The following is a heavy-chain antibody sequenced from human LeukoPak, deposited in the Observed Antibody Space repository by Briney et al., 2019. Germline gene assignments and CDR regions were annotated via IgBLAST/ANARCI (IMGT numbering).Heavy chain of an antibody. Sequence: PGGSLTLSCAGSWFTVSTNYMNWARQAPGKGLECVSVIYSGGSTYYAASVKGRFTISRDNSKNTLYLQMNSLRAEDTAVYYWSRAESSTWYRLNLIWGQGTMVAVSS. D-gene: IGHD6-13*01. J-gene: IGHJ3*02. CDR3: SRAESSTWYRLNLI. V-gene: IGHV3-53*01. CDR2: IYSGGST. CDR1: WFTVSTNY.